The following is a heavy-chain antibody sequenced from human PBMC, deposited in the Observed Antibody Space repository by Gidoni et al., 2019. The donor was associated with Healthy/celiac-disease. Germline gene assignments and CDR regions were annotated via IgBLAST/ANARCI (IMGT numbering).Heavy chain of an antibody. CDR1: GFTFSSDW. J-gene: IGHJ4*02. D-gene: IGHD3-22*01. V-gene: IGHV3-7*01. CDR3: ARYEDYYDSSGYQTFDY. Sequence: EVQLVESGGGLVQTGGSLRLSCAASGFTFSSDWMSWVRQAPGKGLEWVANIKQDGSEKYYVDSVKGRFTISRDNAKNSLYLQMNSLRAEDTAVYYCARYEDYYDSSGYQTFDYWGQGTLVTVSS. CDR2: IKQDGSEK.